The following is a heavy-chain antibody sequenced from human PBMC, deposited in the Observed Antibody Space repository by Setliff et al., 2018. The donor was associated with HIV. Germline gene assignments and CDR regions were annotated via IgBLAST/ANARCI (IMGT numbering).Heavy chain of an antibody. Sequence: PGESLKISCKGSGYSFTSYWIGWVRQMPGKGLGWMGIIYPGDSDTRYSPSFQGQVTISADKSISTAYLQWSSLKASDTAMYYCARLWKGLRYFDWLSHFDYWGQGTLVTVSS. CDR2: IYPGDSDT. D-gene: IGHD3-9*01. CDR1: GYSFTSYW. J-gene: IGHJ4*02. CDR3: ARLWKGLRYFDWLSHFDY. V-gene: IGHV5-51*01.